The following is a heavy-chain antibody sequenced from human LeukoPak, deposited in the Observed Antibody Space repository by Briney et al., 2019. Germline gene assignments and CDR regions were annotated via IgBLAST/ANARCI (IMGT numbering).Heavy chain of an antibody. Sequence: GRSLRLSCAASGFTFSSYAMHWVRQAPGKGLEWVAVISYDGSNKYYADSVKGRFTISRDNSKNTLYLQMNSLRAEDTAVYYCARGNHGCCSGGSCSDFDYWGQGTLVTVSS. CDR2: ISYDGSNK. D-gene: IGHD2-15*01. CDR3: ARGNHGCCSGGSCSDFDY. J-gene: IGHJ4*02. V-gene: IGHV3-30-3*01. CDR1: GFTFSSYA.